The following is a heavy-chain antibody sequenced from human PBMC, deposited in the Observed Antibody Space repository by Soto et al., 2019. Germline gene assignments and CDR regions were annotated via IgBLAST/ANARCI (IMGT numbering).Heavy chain of an antibody. CDR1: GGSISSGGYY. CDR3: ARDRIAARRGGWFDP. V-gene: IGHV4-31*03. Sequence: PSETLSLTCTVSGGSISSGGYYWSWIRQHPGKGLEWIGYIYYSGSTYYNPSLKSRVTISVDTSKNQFSLKLSSVTAADTAVYYCARDRIAARRGGWFDPWGQGTQVTVSS. J-gene: IGHJ5*02. CDR2: IYYSGST. D-gene: IGHD6-6*01.